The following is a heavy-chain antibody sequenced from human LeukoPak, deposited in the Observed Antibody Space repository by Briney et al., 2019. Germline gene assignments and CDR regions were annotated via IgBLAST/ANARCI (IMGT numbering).Heavy chain of an antibody. Sequence: GRSLRLSCAASGFTFSSYGMHWVRQAPGKGLEWVAVISYDGSNKYYADSVKGRFTISRDNYKNTLCLNMKRLRGEDTAVFYCAKRPREAATVVDYWGQGGLVTVSP. CDR1: GFTFSSYG. CDR3: AKRPREAATVVDY. V-gene: IGHV3-30*18. CDR2: ISYDGSNK. D-gene: IGHD6-13*01. J-gene: IGHJ4*02.